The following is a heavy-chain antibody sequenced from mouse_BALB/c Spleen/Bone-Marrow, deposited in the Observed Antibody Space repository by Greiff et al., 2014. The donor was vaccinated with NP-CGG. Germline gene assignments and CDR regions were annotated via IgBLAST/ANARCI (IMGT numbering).Heavy chain of an antibody. J-gene: IGHJ4*01. Sequence: VQLQQSGGGLVQPGGSLKLSCAASGFDFSRYWMSWVRQAPGKGLEWIGEINPDSSTINYTPSLKDKFIISRDNAKSTLYLQMSKVSSEDTALYYCARPNGSPYAMDYWGQGTSVTVSS. CDR1: GFDFSRYW. D-gene: IGHD2-2*01. CDR2: INPDSSTI. CDR3: ARPNGSPYAMDY. V-gene: IGHV4-1*02.